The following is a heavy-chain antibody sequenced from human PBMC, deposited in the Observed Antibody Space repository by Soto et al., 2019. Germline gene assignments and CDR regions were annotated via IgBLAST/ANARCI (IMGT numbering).Heavy chain of an antibody. CDR1: GDSIRSYY. V-gene: IGHV4-59*01. D-gene: IGHD3-22*01. CDR3: ARDRAYYESSGLYFDY. Sequence: SETLSLTCTVSGDSIRSYYWSWIRQPPGKGLEWIGYIYDSGSTNYNPSLKSRVTISVDTSKSQFSLKLSSVTAADTAVYYCARDRAYYESSGLYFDYWRQGTLVTVSS. J-gene: IGHJ4*02. CDR2: IYDSGST.